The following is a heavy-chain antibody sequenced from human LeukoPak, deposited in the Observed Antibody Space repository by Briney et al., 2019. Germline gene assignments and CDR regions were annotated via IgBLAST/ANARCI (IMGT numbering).Heavy chain of an antibody. CDR1: GGSISSYY. D-gene: IGHD6-13*01. V-gene: IGHV4-4*07. Sequence: PSETLSLTCTVSGGSISSYYWSWIRQPAGKGLEWIGRLHESGSTNYNPSLKSRVTMSVDTSENQFSLKLSSVTAADTAVYYCARGFLKAAADAFDIWGQGTVVTVSS. CDR3: ARGFLKAAADAFDI. CDR2: LHESGST. J-gene: IGHJ3*02.